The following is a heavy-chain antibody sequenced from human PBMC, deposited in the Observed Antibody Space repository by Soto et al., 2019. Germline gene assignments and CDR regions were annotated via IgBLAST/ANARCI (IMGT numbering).Heavy chain of an antibody. Sequence: GGSLRLSCAASGFTFSSYGMHWVRQAPGKGLEWVAVIWYDGSNKYYADSVKGRFTISRDNSKNTLYLQMNSLRAEDTAVYYCAREDRGSYCGGDCYEPRFFDYWGQGTLVTVSS. J-gene: IGHJ4*02. CDR2: IWYDGSNK. CDR3: AREDRGSYCGGDCYEPRFFDY. V-gene: IGHV3-33*01. D-gene: IGHD2-21*02. CDR1: GFTFSSYG.